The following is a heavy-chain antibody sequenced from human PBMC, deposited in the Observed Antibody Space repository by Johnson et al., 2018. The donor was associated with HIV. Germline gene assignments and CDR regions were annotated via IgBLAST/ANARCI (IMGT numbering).Heavy chain of an antibody. V-gene: IGHV3-30*19. CDR3: ARGFEVAAGWGAFDI. CDR2: ISYDGSNK. CDR1: GFTFDTYG. Sequence: QVQLVESGGGVVQPGRSLRLSCAASGFTFDTYGMHWVRQAPGKGLEWVAVISYDGSNKYYADSVKGRFTISRQNAKNSLYLQMNSLRAGDTAVYYCARGFEVAAGWGAFDIWGQGTMVTVSS. D-gene: IGHD6-13*01. J-gene: IGHJ3*02.